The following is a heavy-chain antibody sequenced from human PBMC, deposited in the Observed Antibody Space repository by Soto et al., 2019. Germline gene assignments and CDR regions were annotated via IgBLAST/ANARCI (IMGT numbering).Heavy chain of an antibody. J-gene: IGHJ4*02. CDR2: IHYSGSA. Sequence: SETLSLTCTVSGGSISSYYWSWIRQPPWKGLEWIGNIHYSGSASYSPSLKSRVTISVDTSKNQFSLKLSSVTAADTAVYYCARRYGDYFDFWGQGTLVTVYS. CDR1: GGSISSYY. V-gene: IGHV4-59*08. D-gene: IGHD4-17*01. CDR3: ARRYGDYFDF.